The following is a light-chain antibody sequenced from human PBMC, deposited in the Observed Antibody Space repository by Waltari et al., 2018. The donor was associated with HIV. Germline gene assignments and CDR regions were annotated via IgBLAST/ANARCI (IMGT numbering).Light chain of an antibody. CDR2: RDS. V-gene: IGLV3-1*01. Sequence: SYELTQPPSVSVSPGQTASISCSGAKLGNKYTCWYQPRPGQSPVLPIYRDSKRPSGIPERFSGSNSGNTATLTISGAQAMDEADYYCQAWDSTTAVFGTGTKVTVL. CDR3: QAWDSTTAV. CDR1: KLGNKY. J-gene: IGLJ1*01.